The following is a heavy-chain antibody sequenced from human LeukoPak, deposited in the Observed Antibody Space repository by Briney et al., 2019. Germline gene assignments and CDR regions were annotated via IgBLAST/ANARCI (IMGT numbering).Heavy chain of an antibody. CDR1: GYTFTVYY. J-gene: IGHJ4*02. CDR3: ARGLVRLIDFDY. Sequence: ASVTVSSKASGYTFTVYYMHWVRQAPGPGREWMGWINPNSGGTNYAQKFQGRVNMTRDTSISTAYMELSRLRSDDTAVYYCARGLVRLIDFDYWGQGTLVPVSS. D-gene: IGHD6-19*01. CDR2: INPNSGGT. V-gene: IGHV1-2*02.